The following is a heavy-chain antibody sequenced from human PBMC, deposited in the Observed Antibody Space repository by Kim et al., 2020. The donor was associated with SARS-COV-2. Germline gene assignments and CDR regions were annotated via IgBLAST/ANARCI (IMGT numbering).Heavy chain of an antibody. Sequence: CPTSLKSRVTISGDTSKNQFSLKLSPVTAADTAVYYCARERYGDYGIDFWGQGTLVTVSS. D-gene: IGHD4-17*01. J-gene: IGHJ4*02. CDR3: ARERYGDYGIDF. V-gene: IGHV4-59*01.